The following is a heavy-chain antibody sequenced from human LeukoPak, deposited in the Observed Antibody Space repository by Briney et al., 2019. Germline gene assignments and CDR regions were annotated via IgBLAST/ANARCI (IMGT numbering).Heavy chain of an antibody. V-gene: IGHV4-31*03. D-gene: IGHD3-22*01. J-gene: IGHJ4*02. CDR1: GGSISSGGYY. Sequence: PSETLSLTCTVSGGSISSGGYYWSWIRQHPGKGLEWIGYIYYSGSTYYNPSLKGRVTISVDTSKNQFSLKLSSVTAADTAVYYCARVFLDYDSSGYYHNYFDYWGQGTLVTVSS. CDR3: ARVFLDYDSSGYYHNYFDY. CDR2: IYYSGST.